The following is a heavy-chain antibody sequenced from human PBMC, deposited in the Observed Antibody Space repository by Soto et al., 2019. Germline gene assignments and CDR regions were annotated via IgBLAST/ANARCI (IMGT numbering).Heavy chain of an antibody. D-gene: IGHD6-13*01. CDR3: AKDLHRPGMNDYYGMDV. CDR2: ISYDGSNK. J-gene: IGHJ6*02. Sequence: GGSLRLSCEASGFTFSRSGMHWVRQAPGKGLEWVAVISYDGSNKYYTDSVKGRFTISRDNSKNTLYLQVNSLRAEDTAVYYCAKDLHRPGMNDYYGMDVWGQGTTVTVSS. CDR1: GFTFSRSG. V-gene: IGHV3-30*18.